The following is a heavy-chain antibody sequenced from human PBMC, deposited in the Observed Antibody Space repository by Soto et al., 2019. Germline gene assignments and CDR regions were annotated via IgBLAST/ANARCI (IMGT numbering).Heavy chain of an antibody. CDR3: TTVPGGSSYYFDY. CDR2: IKSKTDGGTT. CDR1: GFTFSNAW. J-gene: IGHJ4*02. D-gene: IGHD6-6*01. V-gene: IGHV3-15*01. Sequence: GGSLRLSCAASGFTFSNAWMSWVRQAPGKGLEWVGRIKSKTDGGTTDYAAPVKGRFTISRDDSKNTLYLQMNSLKTEDTAVYYCTTVPGGSSYYFDYWGQGTLVTVSS.